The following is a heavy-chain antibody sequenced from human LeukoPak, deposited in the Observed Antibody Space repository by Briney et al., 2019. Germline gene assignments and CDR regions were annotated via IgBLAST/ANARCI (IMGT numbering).Heavy chain of an antibody. Sequence: PSETLSLTCTVSGGSISSYYWSWIRQPPVKGLEWIGYIYYSGSTNYNPSLKSRVTISVDASKNQFSLKLSSVTAADTAVYYCARGPLYYDFWSGYYICGMDVWGQGTTVTVSS. CDR3: ARGPLYYDFWSGYYICGMDV. V-gene: IGHV4-59*01. CDR2: IYYSGST. CDR1: GGSISSYY. J-gene: IGHJ6*02. D-gene: IGHD3-3*01.